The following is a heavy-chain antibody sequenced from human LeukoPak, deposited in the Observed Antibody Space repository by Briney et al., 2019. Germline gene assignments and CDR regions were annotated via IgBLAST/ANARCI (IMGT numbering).Heavy chain of an antibody. J-gene: IGHJ4*02. V-gene: IGHV3-48*04. Sequence: GGSLRLSCAASGFTFSSYSMNWVRQAPGKGLEWISYISGSSKIIHWAESLKGRFTISRDNAKNTLYLQMNSLRVEDTAVYYCVRDFGSHSSYFFDYWGQGTLVTVSS. CDR3: VRDFGSHSSYFFDY. D-gene: IGHD3-3*01. CDR2: ISGSSKII. CDR1: GFTFSSYS.